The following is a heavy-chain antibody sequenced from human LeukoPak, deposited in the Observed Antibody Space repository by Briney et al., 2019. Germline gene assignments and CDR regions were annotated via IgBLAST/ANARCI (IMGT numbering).Heavy chain of an antibody. D-gene: IGHD3-22*01. CDR3: AKDLYHRYYHNSGHAFDY. J-gene: IGHJ4*02. CDR1: GYTFTSYN. CDR2: INPSGGST. Sequence: ASVKVSCKASGYTFTSYNMHWVRQAPGQRLEWMGIINPSGGSTNYAQKFQGRVTMTRDTSTSTVYMELSSLRSEDTAVYYCAKDLYHRYYHNSGHAFDYWGQGTLVTVSS. V-gene: IGHV1-46*01.